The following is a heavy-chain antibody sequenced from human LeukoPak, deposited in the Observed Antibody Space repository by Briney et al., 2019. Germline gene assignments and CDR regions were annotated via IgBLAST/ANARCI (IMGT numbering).Heavy chain of an antibody. J-gene: IGHJ6*02. Sequence: SETLSLTCAVYGGSFSGYYWSWIRQPPGKGLEWIGEINHSGSTNYNPSLKSRVTISVDTSKNQFSLKLSSVTAADTAVYYCARPRLYYDFWSGQDVWGQGTTVTVSS. D-gene: IGHD3-3*01. CDR3: ARPRLYYDFWSGQDV. V-gene: IGHV4-34*01. CDR2: INHSGST. CDR1: GGSFSGYY.